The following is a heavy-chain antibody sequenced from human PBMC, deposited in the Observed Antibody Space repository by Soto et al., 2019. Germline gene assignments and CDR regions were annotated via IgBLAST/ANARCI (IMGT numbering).Heavy chain of an antibody. D-gene: IGHD1-26*01. CDR3: AREFFQGGYYQGLDY. Sequence: QVQLVQSGAEVKKPGSSVKVSCKASGGTFSSYTISWVRQAPGQGLEWMGRIIPILGIANYAQKFQGRVTFTADKSTSTAYMELSSLRSEDTAVYYCAREFFQGGYYQGLDYWGQGTLVTVSS. CDR1: GGTFSSYT. V-gene: IGHV1-69*08. J-gene: IGHJ4*02. CDR2: IIPILGIA.